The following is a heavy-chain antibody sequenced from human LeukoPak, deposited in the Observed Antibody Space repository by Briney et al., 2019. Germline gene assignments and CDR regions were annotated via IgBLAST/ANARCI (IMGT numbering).Heavy chain of an antibody. CDR3: ARDSRDGYRRNDAFDI. D-gene: IGHD5-24*01. J-gene: IGHJ3*02. CDR1: GGTFSSYA. Sequence: GASVKVSCKASGGTFSSYAISWVRQAPGQGLEWMGGIIPIFGTANYAQKFQGRVTITADKSTSTAYMELSSLRSEDTAVYYCARDSRDGYRRNDAFDIWGQGTMVTVSS. V-gene: IGHV1-69*06. CDR2: IIPIFGTA.